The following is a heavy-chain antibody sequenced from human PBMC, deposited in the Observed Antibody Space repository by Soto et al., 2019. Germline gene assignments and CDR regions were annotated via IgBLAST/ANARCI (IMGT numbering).Heavy chain of an antibody. CDR2: IYWDDSK. D-gene: IGHD4-17*01. J-gene: IGHJ4*02. V-gene: IGHV2-5*02. Sequence: QITLKESGPTLVKPTQTLTLTCTFSGFSLSTNGVGVGWIRQPPGKALEGLALIYWDDSKPDSPSLNSRLTITKDTSRTLVVLTMTNMDPVDTATYYCAKKGGGDYILGYWGQGTLVTVSS. CDR1: GFSLSTNGVG. CDR3: AKKGGGDYILGY.